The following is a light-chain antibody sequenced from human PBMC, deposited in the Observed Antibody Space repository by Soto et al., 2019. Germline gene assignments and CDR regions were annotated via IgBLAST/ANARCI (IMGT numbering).Light chain of an antibody. V-gene: IGKV1-5*03. Sequence: DIQMTQSPSTLSASVGDRVTMTCRASQTLNKWVAWYQQKPGKVPKLLIYQVSNLQSGVPSRFSGSGAGTYFTLTVSSLQPEDVATYYCQQYNSYSRVTFGGGTRVEIK. CDR2: QVS. J-gene: IGKJ4*01. CDR1: QTLNKW. CDR3: QQYNSYSRVT.